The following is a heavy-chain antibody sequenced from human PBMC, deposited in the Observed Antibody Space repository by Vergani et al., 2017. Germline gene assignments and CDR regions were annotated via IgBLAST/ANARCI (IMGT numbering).Heavy chain of an antibody. J-gene: IGHJ3*02. CDR2: ISSSSSYI. Sequence: EVQLVESGGGLVKPGGSLRLSCAASGFTFSSYSMNWVRQAPGKGLEWVSSISSSSSYIYYADSVKGRFTISRDNAKNSLYLQMNSLRAEVTAVYYCARVALFLPKRNSRAFDIWGQGTMVTVSS. V-gene: IGHV3-21*01. D-gene: IGHD4-23*01. CDR1: GFTFSSYS. CDR3: ARVALFLPKRNSRAFDI.